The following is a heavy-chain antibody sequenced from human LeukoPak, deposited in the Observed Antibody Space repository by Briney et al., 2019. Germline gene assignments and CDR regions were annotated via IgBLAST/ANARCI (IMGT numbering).Heavy chain of an antibody. D-gene: IGHD3-22*01. V-gene: IGHV3-53*01. Sequence: GGSLRLSCAASGFTVSNKYMTWVRQAPGKGLEWVSLIYSDGRTYYADSVKGRCTISRDNSKDTLYLQMNSLRVEDTAVYYCARGLFLSGYLDAFDIWGQGTVVTVSS. CDR3: ARGLFLSGYLDAFDI. CDR2: IYSDGRT. J-gene: IGHJ3*02. CDR1: GFTVSNKY.